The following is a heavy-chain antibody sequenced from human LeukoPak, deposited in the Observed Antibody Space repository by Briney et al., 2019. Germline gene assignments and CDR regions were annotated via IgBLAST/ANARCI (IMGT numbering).Heavy chain of an antibody. CDR2: INPSGVST. J-gene: IGHJ4*02. Sequence: ASVKVSCKASGYTFTSYHIHWVRQAPGQGLEWMGVINPSGVSTRYAQSFRGRLMMTRDTSTRTVYMEVASLRSEDAAVYYCARGLAELWPHFDYWGQGTLITVSS. CDR3: ARGLAELWPHFDY. D-gene: IGHD6-13*01. CDR1: GYTFTSYH. V-gene: IGHV1-46*01.